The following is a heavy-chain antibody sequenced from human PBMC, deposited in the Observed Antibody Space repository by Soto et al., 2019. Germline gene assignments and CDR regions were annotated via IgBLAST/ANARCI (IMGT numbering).Heavy chain of an antibody. Sequence: QVQLVESGGGVVQPGRSLRLSCAASGFTFSSYGMHWVRQAPGKGLEWVAVIWYDGSNKYYADSVKGRFTIYRDNSKNTLYLQMNSLRAEDTAVCYCASIVDTAMVDDAFDIWGQGTMVTVSS. D-gene: IGHD5-18*01. CDR3: ASIVDTAMVDDAFDI. V-gene: IGHV3-33*01. CDR1: GFTFSSYG. J-gene: IGHJ3*02. CDR2: IWYDGSNK.